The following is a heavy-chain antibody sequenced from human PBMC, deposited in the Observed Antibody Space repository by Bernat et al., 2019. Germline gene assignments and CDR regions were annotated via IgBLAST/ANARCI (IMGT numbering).Heavy chain of an antibody. D-gene: IGHD3-10*01. CDR2: IWYDGSDK. V-gene: IGHV3-33*08. CDR1: GFTFSSYG. Sequence: QVQLVESGGGVVQPGRSLRLSCAASGFTFSSYGMHWVRQAPGEGLEWVAVIWYDGSDKYYADSVKGRFTISRDNFKNTLYLQMNSLRAEDTAVYYCAGEYYYGSGRGFDIWGQGTMVTVSS. CDR3: AGEYYYGSGRGFDI. J-gene: IGHJ3*02.